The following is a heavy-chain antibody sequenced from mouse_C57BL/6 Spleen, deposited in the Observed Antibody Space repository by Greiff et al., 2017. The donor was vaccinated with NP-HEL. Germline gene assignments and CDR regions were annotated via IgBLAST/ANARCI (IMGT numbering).Heavy chain of an antibody. D-gene: IGHD2-4*01. CDR1: GYTFTSYG. CDR2: IYPRSGNT. J-gene: IGHJ1*03. V-gene: IGHV1-81*01. Sequence: QVQLKESGAELARPGASVKLSCKASGYTFTSYGISWVKQRTGQGLEWIGEIYPRSGNTYYNEKFKGKATLTADKSSSTAYMELRSLTSEDSAVYFCARGRVYYDYDWYFDVWGTGTTVTVSS. CDR3: ARGRVYYDYDWYFDV.